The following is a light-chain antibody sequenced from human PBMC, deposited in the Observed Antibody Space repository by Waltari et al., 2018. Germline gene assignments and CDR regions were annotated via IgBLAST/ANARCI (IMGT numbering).Light chain of an antibody. J-gene: IGLJ1*01. CDR1: HLGRKW. CDR2: ADS. CDR3: QTWDSNIFV. Sequence: SFELTQPSSVSVSPGQTASNACSGYHLGRKWTSWYQQKAGQSPVLVIYADSERPSGVPGRFSAARSGDTVTLNISGTQDLDEADYYCQTWDSNIFVFGPGTKVTVL. V-gene: IGLV3-1*01.